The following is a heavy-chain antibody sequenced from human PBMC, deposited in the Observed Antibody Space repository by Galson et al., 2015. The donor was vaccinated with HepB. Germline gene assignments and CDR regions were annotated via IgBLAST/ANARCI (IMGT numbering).Heavy chain of an antibody. CDR1: GYTFTSYA. V-gene: IGHV1-2*02. J-gene: IGHJ4*02. CDR2: INPNSGGT. D-gene: IGHD4-17*01. CDR3: ARDGGTVTTSNFDY. Sequence: SVKVSCKASGYTFTSYAMNWVRQAPGQGLEWMGWINPNSGGTNYAQKFQGRVTMTRDTSISTAYMELSRLRSDDTAVYYCARDGGTVTTSNFDYWGQGTLVTVSS.